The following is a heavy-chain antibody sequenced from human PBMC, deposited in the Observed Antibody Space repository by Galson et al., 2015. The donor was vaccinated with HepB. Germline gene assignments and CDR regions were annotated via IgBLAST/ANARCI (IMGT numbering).Heavy chain of an antibody. J-gene: IGHJ4*02. V-gene: IGHV3-30*04. CDR1: GFTFSSSA. CDR3: ARDSSHSGYRYIVFGY. CDR2: ISYDGSNK. D-gene: IGHD5-12*01. Sequence: SLRLSCAASGFTFSSSAMHWVRQAPGKGLEWVAVISYDGSNKYYADSVTGRFTITRDNSKNTLSLQMNSLRAEDTAVYDCARDSSHSGYRYIVFGYWGQGTLVTVSS.